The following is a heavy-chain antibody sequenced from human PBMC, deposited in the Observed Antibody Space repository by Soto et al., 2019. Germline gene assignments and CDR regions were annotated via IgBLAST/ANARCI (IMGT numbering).Heavy chain of an antibody. CDR2: ISSSSSTI. CDR1: GFTFSSYS. CDR3: AADLVYCSSTSCRIENWFDP. D-gene: IGHD2-2*01. V-gene: IGHV3-48*01. Sequence: GGSLRLSCAASGFTFSSYSMNWVRQAPGKGLEWVSYISSSSSTIYYADSVKGRFTISRDNAKNSLYLQMNSLRSEDAAVYYCAADLVYCSSTSCRIENWFDPWGQGTLVTVSS. J-gene: IGHJ5*02.